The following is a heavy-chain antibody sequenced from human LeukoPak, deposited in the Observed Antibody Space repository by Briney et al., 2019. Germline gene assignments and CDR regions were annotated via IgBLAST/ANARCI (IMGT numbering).Heavy chain of an antibody. CDR2: KNPNSGRT. V-gene: IGHV1-8*01. CDR1: GYTFTSYD. CDR3: ARGPVKTHGMDV. Sequence: ASVKVSCKASGYTFTSYDINWVRQATGQGLEWMGWKNPNSGRTGFAQRFQGRLTMTTDTSISTAYMELSSPTSEDTAVYYCARGPVKTHGMDVWGQGTTVTVSS. J-gene: IGHJ6*02.